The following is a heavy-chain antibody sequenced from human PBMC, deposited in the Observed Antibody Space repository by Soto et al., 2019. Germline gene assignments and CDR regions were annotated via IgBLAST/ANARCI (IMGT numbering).Heavy chain of an antibody. D-gene: IGHD5-12*01. Sequence: PGGSLRLSCAASGFTFSSYSMNWVRQAPGKGLEWVSSISFSSENIHYADSVKGRFTISRDNARNSLYLQMNSLRAEDTAVYYCAREGGYDYRRLPNWFDPWGQGTLVTVSS. CDR1: GFTFSSYS. CDR3: AREGGYDYRRLPNWFDP. CDR2: ISFSSENI. J-gene: IGHJ5*02. V-gene: IGHV3-21*01.